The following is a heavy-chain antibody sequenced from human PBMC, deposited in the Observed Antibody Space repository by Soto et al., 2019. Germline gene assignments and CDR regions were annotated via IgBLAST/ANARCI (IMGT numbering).Heavy chain of an antibody. CDR1: GFTFSSYA. CDR3: AREVVSHDY. CDR2: ISYDGSNK. V-gene: IGHV3-30-3*01. Sequence: QVQLVESGGGVVQPGRSLRLSCAASGFTFSSYAMHWVRQAPGKGLEWVAVISYDGSNKYYADSVKGRFTISRDNSKNTLYLQMNSLRAEDTAVYYCAREVVSHDYWGQGTLVTVSS. J-gene: IGHJ4*02. D-gene: IGHD3-22*01.